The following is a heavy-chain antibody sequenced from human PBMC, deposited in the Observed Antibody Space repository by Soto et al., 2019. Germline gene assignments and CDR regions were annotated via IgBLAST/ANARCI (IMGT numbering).Heavy chain of an antibody. CDR1: GFTFSSYG. J-gene: IGHJ4*02. Sequence: QVQLVESGGGVVQPGRSLRLSCAASGFTFSSYGMHWVRQAPGKGLEWVAVIWYDGSNKYYADSGKGRFTISRDNSKNTLYLQMNSLRAEDTAVYYCAAGYSSSSPPFDYWGQGTLVTVSS. V-gene: IGHV3-33*01. CDR3: AAGYSSSSPPFDY. CDR2: IWYDGSNK. D-gene: IGHD6-13*01.